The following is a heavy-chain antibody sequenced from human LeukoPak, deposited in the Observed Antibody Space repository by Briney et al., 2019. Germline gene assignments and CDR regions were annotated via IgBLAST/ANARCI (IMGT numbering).Heavy chain of an antibody. J-gene: IGHJ4*02. Sequence: SETLSLTCTVSGGSVSSGSYYWSWIRQPPGKGLEWIGYIYYSGSTNYNPSPKSRVTISVDTSKNQFSLKLSSVTAADTAVYYCARELSTVTTFDYWGQGTLVTVSS. V-gene: IGHV4-61*01. CDR1: GGSVSSGSYY. D-gene: IGHD4-17*01. CDR3: ARELSTVTTFDY. CDR2: IYYSGST.